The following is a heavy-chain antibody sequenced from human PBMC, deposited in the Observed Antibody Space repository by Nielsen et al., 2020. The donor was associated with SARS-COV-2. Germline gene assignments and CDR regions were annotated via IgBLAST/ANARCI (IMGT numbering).Heavy chain of an antibody. V-gene: IGHV3-15*01. D-gene: IGHD2-2*01. J-gene: IGHJ5*02. CDR1: GFTFSKAW. CDR2: IKSKIDGGTT. Sequence: GESLKISCVASGFTFSKAWMSWVRQAPGKGLEWVGRIKSKIDGGTTDYAAPVKDRFTISRDDSKNTVYLDMSSLRTEDTAVYYCATARYCSRTSCSAGTDMSDPWGQGTQVIVSS. CDR3: ATARYCSRTSCSAGTDMSDP.